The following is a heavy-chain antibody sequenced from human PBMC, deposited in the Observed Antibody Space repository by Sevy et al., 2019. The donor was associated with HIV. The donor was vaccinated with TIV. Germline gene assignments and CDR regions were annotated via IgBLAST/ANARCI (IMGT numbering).Heavy chain of an antibody. CDR2: IKSENDGGTT. CDR3: TTDWGIGTTWVRAFDL. Sequence: GGSLRLSCAASGFPFSDAWMNWVRQAPGKGLEWVGLIKSENDGGTTDYAAPVKGRSTISRDDSKNTLYLQMSSLKTEETAIYYCTTDWGIGTTWVRAFDLWGQGTMVTVS. D-gene: IGHD1-7*01. V-gene: IGHV3-15*01. CDR1: GFPFSDAW. J-gene: IGHJ3*01.